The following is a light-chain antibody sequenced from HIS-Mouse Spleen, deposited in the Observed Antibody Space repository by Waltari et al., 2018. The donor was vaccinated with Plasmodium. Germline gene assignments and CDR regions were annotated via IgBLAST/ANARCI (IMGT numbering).Light chain of an antibody. CDR3: QQYNSWSFT. V-gene: IGKV3-15*01. Sequence: EIVMTQPPATLSVSPGERATLSCRASQSVSSNLAWYQQKPGHAPRLLIYGASTRATGIPARFSGSGSGTEFTLTISSLQSEDFAVYYCQQYNSWSFTFGPGTKVDIK. J-gene: IGKJ3*01. CDR1: QSVSSN. CDR2: GAS.